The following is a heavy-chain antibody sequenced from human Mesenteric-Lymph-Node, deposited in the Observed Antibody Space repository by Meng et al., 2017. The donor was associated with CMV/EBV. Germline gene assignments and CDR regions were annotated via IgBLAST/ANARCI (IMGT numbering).Heavy chain of an antibody. CDR3: ARDRGREYSSSSLPSRWFDP. CDR1: FSGYG. V-gene: IGHV1-69*05. D-gene: IGHD6-6*01. Sequence: FSGYGNSWVRQAPGQGLQWMGGIIPIFGTANYAQKVQGKVTMTTDESTSTAYMELSRLNSEETGVYYCARDRGREYSSSSLPSRWFDPWGQGTLVTVSS. J-gene: IGHJ5*02. CDR2: IIPIFGTA.